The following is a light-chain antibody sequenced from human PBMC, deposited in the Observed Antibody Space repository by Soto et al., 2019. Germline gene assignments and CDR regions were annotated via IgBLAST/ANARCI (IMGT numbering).Light chain of an antibody. J-gene: IGKJ1*01. V-gene: IGKV3-15*01. CDR1: QSVSSN. CDR3: QQYNNWPPWT. Sequence: EIVMTQSPASLSVSPGGRATLSCRASQSVSSNLAWYRQKPGQAPRLLIYGASTRATGIPARFNGSGSGTEFTLTISSLQSEDFAVYYCQQYNNWPPWTFGQGTKVEIK. CDR2: GAS.